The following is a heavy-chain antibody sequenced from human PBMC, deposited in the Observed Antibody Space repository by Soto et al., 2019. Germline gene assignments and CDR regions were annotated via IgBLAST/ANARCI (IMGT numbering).Heavy chain of an antibody. CDR1: GASISSISYY. Sequence: PSETLSLTCTISGASISSISYYWGWIRQPPGKGLEWIGSIYYSGSTYYNPSLKSRVTISVDTSKNQFSLKLSSVTAADTAVYYCARHTPAISISDHWGQGTLVTVSS. D-gene: IGHD2-15*01. CDR2: IYYSGST. V-gene: IGHV4-39*01. J-gene: IGHJ4*02. CDR3: ARHTPAISISDH.